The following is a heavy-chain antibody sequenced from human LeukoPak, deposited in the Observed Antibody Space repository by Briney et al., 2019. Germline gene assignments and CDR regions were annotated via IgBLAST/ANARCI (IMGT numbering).Heavy chain of an antibody. Sequence: SVKVSCKASGGTFSSYAISWVRQAPGQGLEWMGGIISIFGTANYAQKFQGRVTITADESTSTAYMELSSLRSEDTAVYYCARGLDYYYYMDVWGKGTTVTVSS. CDR3: ARGLDYYYYMDV. CDR2: IISIFGTA. CDR1: GGTFSSYA. V-gene: IGHV1-69*13. J-gene: IGHJ6*03.